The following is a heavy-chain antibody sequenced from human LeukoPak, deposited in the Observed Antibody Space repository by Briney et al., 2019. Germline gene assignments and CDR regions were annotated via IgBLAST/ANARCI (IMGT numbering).Heavy chain of an antibody. CDR3: ARETGTTGINWFDP. CDR1: GYTFTGYY. D-gene: IGHD1-7*01. V-gene: IGHV1-2*02. CDR2: INPNSGGT. Sequence: ASVKVPCKASGYTFTGYYMHWVRQAPGQGLEWMGWINPNSGGTNYAQKFQGRVTMTRDTSISTAYMELSRLRSDDTAVYYCARETGTTGINWFDPWGQGTLVTVSS. J-gene: IGHJ5*02.